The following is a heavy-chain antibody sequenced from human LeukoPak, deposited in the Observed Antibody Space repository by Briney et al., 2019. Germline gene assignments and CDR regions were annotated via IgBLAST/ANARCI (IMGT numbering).Heavy chain of an antibody. D-gene: IGHD5-12*01. CDR2: ISSSSYI. CDR3: AREEGGYDFGSWFDP. V-gene: IGHV3-21*01. Sequence: GGSLRLSCAASGFTFSSYSMNWVRQAPGKGLEWVSSISSSSYIYYADSVKGRFTISRDNAKNSLYLQMNSLRAEDTAGYYCAREEGGYDFGSWFDPWGQGTLVTVSS. CDR1: GFTFSSYS. J-gene: IGHJ5*02.